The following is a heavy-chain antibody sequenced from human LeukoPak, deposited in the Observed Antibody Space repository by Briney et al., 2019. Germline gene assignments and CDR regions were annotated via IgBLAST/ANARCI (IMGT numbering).Heavy chain of an antibody. D-gene: IGHD2-15*01. J-gene: IGHJ5*02. CDR3: AREGGAAYNWFDP. V-gene: IGHV6-1*01. Sequence: SQTLSLTCAISGDSVSSNSDAWNWIRQSPSRGLEWLGRTYYRSKWYNDYAVSVKSRITINPDTSKNQFSLQLNSVTPEDTAAYYCAREGGAAYNWFDPWGQGTLVTVSS. CDR1: GDSVSSNSDA. CDR2: TYYRSKWYN.